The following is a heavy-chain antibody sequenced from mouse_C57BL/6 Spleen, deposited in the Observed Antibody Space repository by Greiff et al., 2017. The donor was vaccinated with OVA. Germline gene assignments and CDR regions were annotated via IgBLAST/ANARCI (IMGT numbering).Heavy chain of an antibody. D-gene: IGHD1-1*01. V-gene: IGHV1-69*01. CDR1: GYTFTSYW. J-gene: IGHJ3*01. CDR3: ADFYYGSSYMFAY. Sequence: VQLQQPGAELVMPGASVKLSCKASGYTFTSYWMYWVKQRPGQGLEWIGEIDPSDSYTNYNQKFKGKSTLTVDKSSSTAYMQLSSLTSEDSAVYYCADFYYGSSYMFAYWGQGTLVTVSA. CDR2: IDPSDSYT.